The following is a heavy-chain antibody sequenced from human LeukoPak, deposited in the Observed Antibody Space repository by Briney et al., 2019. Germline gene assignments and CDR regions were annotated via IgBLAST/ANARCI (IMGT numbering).Heavy chain of an antibody. J-gene: IGHJ5*02. CDR3: ATLHYDFWSGYFDP. Sequence: ASVKVSCKASGYTFTSYDINWVRQATGQGLEWMGCMNPNSGNTGYAQKFQGRVTITRNTSISTAYMELSSLRSEDTAVYYCATLHYDFWSGYFDPWGQGTLVTVSS. V-gene: IGHV1-8*03. D-gene: IGHD3-3*01. CDR1: GYTFTSYD. CDR2: MNPNSGNT.